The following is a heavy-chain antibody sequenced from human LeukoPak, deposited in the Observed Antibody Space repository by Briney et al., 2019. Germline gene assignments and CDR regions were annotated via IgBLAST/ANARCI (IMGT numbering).Heavy chain of an antibody. V-gene: IGHV3-30*04. J-gene: IGHJ1*01. Sequence: GTSLRLSCTASGFTFSAYALHSVRQAPGKGLEWVAVISHDESNYYYAESVKGRFSISRDDSKNTLVLQMNSLTTEDAGVYYCARARTGSYYSPFEYWGPGTLVTVSS. CDR3: ARARTGSYYSPFEY. CDR1: GFTFSAYA. D-gene: IGHD1-26*01. CDR2: ISHDESNY.